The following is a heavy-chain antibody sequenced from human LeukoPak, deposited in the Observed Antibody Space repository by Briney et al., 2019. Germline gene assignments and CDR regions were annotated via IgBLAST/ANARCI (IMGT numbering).Heavy chain of an antibody. CDR3: ARLEYYYDSSGYYYDY. D-gene: IGHD3-22*01. CDR1: GYSFTSYW. J-gene: IGHJ4*02. V-gene: IGHV5-51*01. CDR2: IYPGDSDT. Sequence: GESLKISCKGSGYSFTSYWIGWVRQMPGKGLEWMGIIYPGDSDTRYSPPFQGQVTISADKSISTAYLQWSSLKASDTAMYYCARLEYYYDSSGYYYDYWGQGTLVTVSS.